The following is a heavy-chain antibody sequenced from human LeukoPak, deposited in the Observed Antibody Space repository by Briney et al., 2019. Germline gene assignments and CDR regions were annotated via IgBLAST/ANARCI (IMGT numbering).Heavy chain of an antibody. V-gene: IGHV3-73*01. J-gene: IGHJ4*02. D-gene: IGHD1-1*01. Sequence: GGSLRLSCAASGFSFSGSAMHWVRQASGKGLEWVGRIRSKANSYATAYAASVNGRFTISRDDSTNTAYLQMNSLKTEDTAVYYCTRHTTGSFDYWGQGNLVTVSS. CDR2: IRSKANSYAT. CDR3: TRHTTGSFDY. CDR1: GFSFSGSA.